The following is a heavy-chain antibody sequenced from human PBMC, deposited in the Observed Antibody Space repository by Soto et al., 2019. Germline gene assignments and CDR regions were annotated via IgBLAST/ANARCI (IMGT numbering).Heavy chain of an antibody. D-gene: IGHD6-6*01. Sequence: QVQLVQSGAEVKQSGASVKVSCKASGSTFTNYGINWVRQAPGQGLEWMGWIRGNNGNTKYAQRLQGIFTMTTDPSTNTDNMELTSLRSDDTAMYYCARDQVAARHLDYWGQGTQVTVSS. CDR2: IRGNNGNT. V-gene: IGHV1-18*01. CDR1: GSTFTNYG. J-gene: IGHJ4*02. CDR3: ARDQVAARHLDY.